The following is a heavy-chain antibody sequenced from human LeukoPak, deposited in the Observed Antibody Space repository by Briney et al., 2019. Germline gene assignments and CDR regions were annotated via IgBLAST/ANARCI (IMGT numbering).Heavy chain of an antibody. D-gene: IGHD3-16*02. V-gene: IGHV4-34*01. J-gene: IGHJ3*02. CDR1: GGSFSGYY. Sequence: PSETLSLTCAVYGGSFSGYYWNWIRQPPGKGLEWIGEINHSGSTNYNPSLKSRVTISVDTSKNHFSLNLSSVTAADTAVYYCARGVYVWGSYRHDAFDIWGQGTMATVSS. CDR2: INHSGST. CDR3: ARGVYVWGSYRHDAFDI.